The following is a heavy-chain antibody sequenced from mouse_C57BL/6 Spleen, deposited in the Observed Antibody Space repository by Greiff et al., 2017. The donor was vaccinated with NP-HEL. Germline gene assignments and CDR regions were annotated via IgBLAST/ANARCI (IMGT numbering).Heavy chain of an antibody. D-gene: IGHD2-3*01. CDR1: GYTFTEYT. J-gene: IGHJ2*01. Sequence: VQLVESGAELVKPGASVKLSCKASGYTFTEYTIHWVKQRSGQGLEWIGWFYPGSGSIKYNEKFKDKATLTADKSSSTVYMELSRLTSEDSAVYFCARHGLLNGYYEYYFDYWGQGTTLTVSS. V-gene: IGHV1-62-2*01. CDR2: FYPGSGSI. CDR3: ARHGLLNGYYEYYFDY.